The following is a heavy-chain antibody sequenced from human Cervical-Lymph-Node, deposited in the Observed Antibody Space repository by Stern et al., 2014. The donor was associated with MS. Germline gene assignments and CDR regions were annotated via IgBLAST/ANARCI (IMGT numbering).Heavy chain of an antibody. CDR3: ASGTGSKRPTGNY. J-gene: IGHJ4*02. CDR1: GYSFTSHY. V-gene: IGHV1-46*01. Sequence: VKLVESGAEVKQPGASVKVSCQASGYSFTSHYMHWVRQAPGQGLERVGIVNPSGARASYAHKLQGRVTMTRDTSTSTVYMELSSLRSEDTAVYYCASGTGSKRPTGNYWGQGTLVTVSS. CDR2: VNPSGARA. D-gene: IGHD3/OR15-3a*01.